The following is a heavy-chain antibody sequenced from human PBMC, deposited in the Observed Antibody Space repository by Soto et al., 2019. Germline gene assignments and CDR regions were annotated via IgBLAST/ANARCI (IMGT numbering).Heavy chain of an antibody. J-gene: IGHJ1*01. CDR3: ATAPRGGQWRPPQLV. CDR1: GYTLTELS. D-gene: IGHD6-19*01. Sequence: ASVKVSCKVSGYTLTELSMHWVRQAPGKGLEWMGGFDPEDGETIYAQKFQGRVTMTEDTSTDTAYMELSSLRSEDTAVYYCATAPRGGQWRPPQLVWGHGTLVTDSS. V-gene: IGHV1-24*01. CDR2: FDPEDGET.